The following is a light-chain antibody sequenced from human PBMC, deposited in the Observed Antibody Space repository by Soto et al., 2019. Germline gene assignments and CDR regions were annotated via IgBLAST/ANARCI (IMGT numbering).Light chain of an antibody. CDR1: TSNIGAGYD. CDR3: QSYDIRLSAWV. CDR2: LNN. V-gene: IGLV1-40*01. J-gene: IGLJ3*02. Sequence: QSVLTQPPSVSGAPGQRVTISCTGSTSNIGAGYDVHWYQHLPGTAPKLLIYLNNNRPSGVPDRFSGSKSGTSASLAITGLQADDEADYYCQSYDIRLSAWVFGGGTKLTVL.